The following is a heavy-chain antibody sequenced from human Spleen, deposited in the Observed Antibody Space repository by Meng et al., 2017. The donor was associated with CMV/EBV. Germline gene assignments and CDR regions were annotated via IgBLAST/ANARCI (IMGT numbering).Heavy chain of an antibody. D-gene: IGHD2/OR15-2a*01. J-gene: IGHJ4*02. V-gene: IGHV4-4*07. CDR3: ARATSMKGFDY. CDR1: GGSISSYY. Sequence: QFTEPGTVLGNPSEALSLTCNVSGGSISSYYWSWVRQPAGKGLEWIGRIYTSGSTNYNPSLKSRVTMSVDTSKNQFSLKLSSVTAADTAVYYCARATSMKGFDYWGQGTLVTVSS. CDR2: IYTSGST.